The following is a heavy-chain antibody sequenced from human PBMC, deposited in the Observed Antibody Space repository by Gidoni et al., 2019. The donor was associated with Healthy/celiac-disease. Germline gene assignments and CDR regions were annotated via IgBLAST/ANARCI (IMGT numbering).Heavy chain of an antibody. CDR3: ARASLRYCSSTSCYTNWFDP. CDR1: GYSISSGYY. Sequence: QVQLQESGPGLVKPSEPLSLTCTVSGYSISSGYYWGWIRQPPGKGLEWIGSIYHSGSTYYNPSLKSRVTISVDTSKNRFSLKLSSVTAADTAVYYCARASLRYCSSTSCYTNWFDPWGQGTLVTVSS. D-gene: IGHD2-2*01. CDR2: IYHSGST. V-gene: IGHV4-38-2*02. J-gene: IGHJ5*02.